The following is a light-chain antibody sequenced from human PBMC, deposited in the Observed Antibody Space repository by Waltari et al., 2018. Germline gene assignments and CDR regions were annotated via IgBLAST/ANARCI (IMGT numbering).Light chain of an antibody. CDR2: AAS. CDR3: QKYNAAPWT. V-gene: IGKV1-27*01. CDR1: QGITNY. J-gene: IGKJ1*01. Sequence: DFQMTQSPSSLSASVGDRVTITCRASQGITNYLAWYQHRPGKVPKLLIYAASTLQSGVPSRFSGSGSGTDFTLTISSLQPEDVATYYCQKYNAAPWTFGQGTKVEI.